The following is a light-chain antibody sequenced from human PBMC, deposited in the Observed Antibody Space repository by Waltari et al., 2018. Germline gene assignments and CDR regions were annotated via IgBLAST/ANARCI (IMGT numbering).Light chain of an antibody. CDR3: CSYTGSNTLV. J-gene: IGLJ2*01. V-gene: IGLV2-18*02. CDR1: SSDVGYYNR. CDR2: EVT. Sequence: QSALTQPPSVSGSPGQSVTISCTGTSSDVGYYNRASWYQQPPGAAPKLMIYEVTNRPSGVPDRFSGSKSGNTASLTISGLQAEDEANYYCCSYTGSNTLVFGGGTKLTVL.